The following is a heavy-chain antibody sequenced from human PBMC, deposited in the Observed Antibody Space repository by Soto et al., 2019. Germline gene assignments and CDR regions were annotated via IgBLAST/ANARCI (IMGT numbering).Heavy chain of an antibody. CDR3: ARSRGFATRFASFDL. CDR1: GGTFSSYT. Sequence: QVQLVQSGAEFKKPGSSVKLSCRASGGTFSSYTLNWVRQAPGQGLQWMGKIVPLVDIANYEQKLQGRVTITADTSTNTVSMELNSLISEDTAVYYCARSRGFATRFASFDLWGPGTRVTVSS. D-gene: IGHD3-16*01. V-gene: IGHV1-69*02. CDR2: IVPLVDIA. J-gene: IGHJ4*02.